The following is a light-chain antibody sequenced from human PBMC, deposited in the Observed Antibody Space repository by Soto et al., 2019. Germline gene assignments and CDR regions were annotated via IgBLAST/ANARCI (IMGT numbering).Light chain of an antibody. CDR1: QSVSSSY. J-gene: IGKJ4*01. V-gene: IGKV3D-15*01. Sequence: ERVMTQSPAPLSVSPWERATLSCRASQSVSSSYLAWYQQKPGQAPRLIIYGASKRATGIPARVSCSGSGTEFSLTLCRLPCEAFAVYSCQQSGDWPGAFGGGTKVDIK. CDR3: QQSGDWPGA. CDR2: GAS.